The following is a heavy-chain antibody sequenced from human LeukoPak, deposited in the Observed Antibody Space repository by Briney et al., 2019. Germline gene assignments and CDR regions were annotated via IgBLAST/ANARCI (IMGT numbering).Heavy chain of an antibody. D-gene: IGHD2-2*01. CDR3: AGDFGTSCYDCYYGMDV. V-gene: IGHV3-21*01. J-gene: IGHJ6*02. CDR2: ISSGSSYI. Sequence: GGSLRLSCAASGFTFSNYAMNWVRQAPGKGLEWVSSISSGSSYIYYADSVKGRFTISRDNAKNSLYLQMNSLRAEDTAVYYCAGDFGTSCYDCYYGMDVWGQGTTVTVSS. CDR1: GFTFSNYA.